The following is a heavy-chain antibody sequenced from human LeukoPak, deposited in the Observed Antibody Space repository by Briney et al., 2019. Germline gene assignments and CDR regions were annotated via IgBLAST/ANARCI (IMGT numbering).Heavy chain of an antibody. J-gene: IGHJ4*02. Sequence: GGSLRLSCAASGVTLSTHTMSWVRQAPGKGLEWVSALWGNNKNIYYADSVKGRFTISRDNSGNMVYLQMSDLRVEDTAVYYCAKDLKPDSGYDVDHWGQGTLVTVSS. CDR1: GVTLSTHT. V-gene: IGHV3-23*01. CDR2: LWGNNKNI. CDR3: AKDLKPDSGYDVDH. D-gene: IGHD5-12*01.